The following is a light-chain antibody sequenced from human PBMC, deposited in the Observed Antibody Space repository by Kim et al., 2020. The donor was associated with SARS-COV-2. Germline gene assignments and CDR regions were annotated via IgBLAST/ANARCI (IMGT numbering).Light chain of an antibody. J-gene: IGKJ2*02. CDR1: LNIDNY. Sequence: SASLGDTVTITCRTSLNIDNYFNWYQQQPGKAPKLLICGASNLQTGVPSRFSGSGSGTEFSLSVSSLQPEDSATYYCQQSYSTPWTFGQGTKLEI. CDR2: GAS. V-gene: IGKV1-39*01. CDR3: QQSYSTPWT.